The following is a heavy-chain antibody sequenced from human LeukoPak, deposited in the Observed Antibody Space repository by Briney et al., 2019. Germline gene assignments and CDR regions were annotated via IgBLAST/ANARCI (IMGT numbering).Heavy chain of an antibody. CDR3: ATDRATQYFDY. CDR2: IKQDGSEK. CDR1: GFTFSSFW. Sequence: GGSLRLSCVASGFTFSSFWMTWVRQTPGKGLEWLANIKQDGSEKYYVDSVKGRFTISRDNAKNSLYLQMNSLRAEDTAVYYCATDRATQYFDYWGQGTLVSVSP. V-gene: IGHV3-7*01. D-gene: IGHD2-15*01. J-gene: IGHJ4*02.